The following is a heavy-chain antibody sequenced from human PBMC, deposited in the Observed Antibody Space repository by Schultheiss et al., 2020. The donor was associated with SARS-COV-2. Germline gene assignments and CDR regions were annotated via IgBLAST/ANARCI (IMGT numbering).Heavy chain of an antibody. CDR2: ISGSGGST. CDR1: GFTFSSYA. D-gene: IGHD6-13*01. CDR3: ARDPGAAAGIDY. J-gene: IGHJ4*02. Sequence: GGSLRLSCAASGFTFSSYAMSWVRQAPGKGLEWVSAISGSGGSTYYADSVKGRFTISRDNAKNSLYLQMNSLRAEDTAVYYCARDPGAAAGIDYWGQGTLVTVSS. V-gene: IGHV3-23*01.